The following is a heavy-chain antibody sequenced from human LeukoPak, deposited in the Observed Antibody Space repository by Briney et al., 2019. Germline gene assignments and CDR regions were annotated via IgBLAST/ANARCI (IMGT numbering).Heavy chain of an antibody. CDR3: ARAGTAYGSGRWFDP. D-gene: IGHD3-10*01. CDR2: ISAYNGNT. Sequence: ASVKVSCKASGYTFTSYSISWVRQAPGQGLEWMAWISAYNGNTNFAQKFQGRVTMTTDTSTSTAYMELRSLRSDDTAVYYCARAGTAYGSGRWFDPWGQGSLVTVSS. CDR1: GYTFTSYS. V-gene: IGHV1-18*01. J-gene: IGHJ5*02.